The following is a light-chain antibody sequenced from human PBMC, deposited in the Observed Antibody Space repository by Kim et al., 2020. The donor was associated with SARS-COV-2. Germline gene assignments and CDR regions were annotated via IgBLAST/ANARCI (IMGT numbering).Light chain of an antibody. J-gene: IGLJ3*02. Sequence: SPGQSVTISCTGTSSDVGGYDYVFWYQQHPGKAPKLMISDVSKRPSGVPDRFSGSKSGNTASLTISGLQAEDEAHYYCCSYAGSWVFGGGTQLTVL. V-gene: IGLV2-11*03. CDR2: DVS. CDR1: SSDVGGYDY. CDR3: CSYAGSWV.